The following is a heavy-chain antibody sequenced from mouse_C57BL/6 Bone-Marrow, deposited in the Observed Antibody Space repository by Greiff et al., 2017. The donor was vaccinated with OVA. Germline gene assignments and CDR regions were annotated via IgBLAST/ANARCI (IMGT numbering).Heavy chain of an antibody. Sequence: VQLQQSGPELVKPGASVKISCKASGYAFSSSWMNWVKQRPGKGLEWIGRIYPGDGDTNYNGKFKGKATLTADKSSSTAYMQLSSLTSEDSAVYFCARNDGYSHGYFDVWGTGTTVTGSS. J-gene: IGHJ1*03. V-gene: IGHV1-82*01. CDR1: GYAFSSSW. D-gene: IGHD2-3*01. CDR2: IYPGDGDT. CDR3: ARNDGYSHGYFDV.